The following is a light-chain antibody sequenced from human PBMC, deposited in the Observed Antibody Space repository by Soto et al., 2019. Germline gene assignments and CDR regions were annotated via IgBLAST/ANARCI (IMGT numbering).Light chain of an antibody. Sequence: DIQMTQSPSSLSASVGGRVTITCRASQSISSYLNWYQQKPGKAPKLLIYAASTLQSGVPSRSSGSRSGTDFTLTISSLQPEDFATYYCQESYSTPRWTFGPGTKVDIK. V-gene: IGKV1-39*01. J-gene: IGKJ1*01. CDR3: QESYSTPRWT. CDR2: AAS. CDR1: QSISSY.